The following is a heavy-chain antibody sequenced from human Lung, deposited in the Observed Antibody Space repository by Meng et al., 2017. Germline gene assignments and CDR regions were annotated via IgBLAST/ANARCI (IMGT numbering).Heavy chain of an antibody. D-gene: IGHD3-22*01. Sequence: QVQLQVSGPGLVKPSGTLSLTCAVSGGSISSNNWWSWVRQTPGRGLEWIGEVYQSGSTNYNPSLKSRVIISVNNSKNQFSLKLTSVTAADTAVYYCARDDSGYADFDSWGQGTLVTVSS. J-gene: IGHJ4*02. CDR1: GGSISSNNW. V-gene: IGHV4-4*02. CDR3: ARDDSGYADFDS. CDR2: VYQSGST.